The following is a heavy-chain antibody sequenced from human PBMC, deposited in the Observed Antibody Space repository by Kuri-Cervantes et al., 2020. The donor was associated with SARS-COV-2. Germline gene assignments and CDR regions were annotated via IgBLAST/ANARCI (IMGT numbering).Heavy chain of an antibody. CDR3: ARDTAYYDYVWGRRNYGMDV. CDR2: IWYDGSNK. Sequence: GGSLRLSCAASGFTFSSYGMHWVRKAPGKGLEWVAVIWYDGSNKYYADSVKGRFTISRDNAKNTLYLQMNSLRAEDTAVYYCARDTAYYDYVWGRRNYGMDVWGQGTTVTVSS. J-gene: IGHJ6*02. CDR1: GFTFSSYG. V-gene: IGHV3-33*01. D-gene: IGHD3-16*01.